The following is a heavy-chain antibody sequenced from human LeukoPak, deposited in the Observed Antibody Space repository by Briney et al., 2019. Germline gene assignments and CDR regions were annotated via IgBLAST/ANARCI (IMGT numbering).Heavy chain of an antibody. J-gene: IGHJ4*02. CDR1: GFTFSSYS. CDR2: ISSSSSYI. V-gene: IGHV3-21*01. CDR3: ARIDQNYYDSSGYPDY. D-gene: IGHD3-22*01. Sequence: GGSLRLSCAAPGFTFSSYSMNWVRQAPGKGLEWVSSISSSSSYIYYADSVKGRFTISRDNAKNSLYLQINSLRAEDTAVYYCARIDQNYYDSSGYPDYWGQGTLVTVSS.